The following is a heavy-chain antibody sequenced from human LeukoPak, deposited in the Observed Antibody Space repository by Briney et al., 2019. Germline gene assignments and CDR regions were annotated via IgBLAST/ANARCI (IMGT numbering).Heavy chain of an antibody. V-gene: IGHV4-30-4*08. CDR2: IYYSGST. D-gene: IGHD6-13*01. Sequence: PSQTLSLTCTVSGGSISSGDYYWSWIRQPPGKGLEWIGYIYYSGSTYYNPPLKSRVTISVDTSKNQFSLKLSSVTAADTAVYYCARALPAARRIAAAGAFDYWGQGTLVTVSS. CDR1: GGSISSGDYY. J-gene: IGHJ4*02. CDR3: ARALPAARRIAAAGAFDY.